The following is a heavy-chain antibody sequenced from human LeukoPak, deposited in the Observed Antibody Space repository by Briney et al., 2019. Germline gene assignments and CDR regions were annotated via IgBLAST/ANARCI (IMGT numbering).Heavy chain of an antibody. CDR2: IYHSGST. J-gene: IGHJ4*02. D-gene: IGHD4-17*01. Sequence: PSETLSLTCAVSGYSISSGYYWGWIRQPPGKGLEWIGSIYHSGSTYYNPSLKSRVTISVDTSKNQFSLKLSSVTAADTAVYYCARCIRGEHDYGDYDFDYWGQGTLVTVSS. V-gene: IGHV4-38-2*01. CDR1: GYSISSGYY. CDR3: ARCIRGEHDYGDYDFDY.